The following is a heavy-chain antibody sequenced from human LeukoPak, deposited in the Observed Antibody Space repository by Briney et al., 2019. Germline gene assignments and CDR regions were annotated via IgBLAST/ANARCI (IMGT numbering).Heavy chain of an antibody. CDR3: AKGANYYGSGSSDY. J-gene: IGHJ4*02. V-gene: IGHV3-23*01. CDR1: GFTFSSYA. CDR2: ISGSGGST. D-gene: IGHD3-10*01. Sequence: RGSLRLSCAASGFTFSSYAMSWVRQAPGKGLEWVSAISGSGGSTYYADSVKGRFTISRDNSKNTLYLQMNSLRAEDTAVYYCAKGANYYGSGSSDYWGQGTLVTVSS.